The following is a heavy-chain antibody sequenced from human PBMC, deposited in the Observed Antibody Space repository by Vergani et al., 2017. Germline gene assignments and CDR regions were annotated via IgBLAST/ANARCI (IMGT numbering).Heavy chain of an antibody. V-gene: IGHV4-39*07. CDR1: GGSISSSSYY. J-gene: IGHJ4*02. D-gene: IGHD3-22*01. CDR2: IYYSGST. Sequence: QLQLQESGPGLVKPSETLSLTCTVSGGSISSSSYYWGWIRQPPGKGLEWIGSIYYSGSTYYNPSLKSRVTISVDTSKNQFSLKLSSVTAADTAVYYCARALRDSSGYYLGYFDYWGQGTLVTVSS. CDR3: ARALRDSSGYYLGYFDY.